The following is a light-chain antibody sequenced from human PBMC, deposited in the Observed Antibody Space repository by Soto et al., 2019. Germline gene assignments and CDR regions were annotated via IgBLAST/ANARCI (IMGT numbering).Light chain of an antibody. J-gene: IGLJ1*01. Sequence: QSGRKRAASGCGSPGEAVAIFCTGTSSDVGSYNLVSWYQQHPGKAPKLMIYEVSKRPSGVSNRFSGSKSGNTASLTISGLQAEDEADYYCCSYAGSSTYVFGTGTKVTVL. CDR2: EVS. CDR3: CSYAGSSTYV. V-gene: IGLV2-23*02. CDR1: SSDVGSYNL.